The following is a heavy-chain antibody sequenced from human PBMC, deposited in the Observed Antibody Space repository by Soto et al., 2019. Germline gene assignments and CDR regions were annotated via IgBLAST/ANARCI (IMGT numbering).Heavy chain of an antibody. J-gene: IGHJ4*02. CDR1: GFTFSSYV. Sequence: EVQLLESGGGLVQPGGSLRVSCAASGFTFSSYVMSWVRQAPGKGLDWGSAITGSGGDTYHADSVKGRFTISRDNTKNTLYLQMNSLRAEDTAVYYCAKGSANSSPYYFDYWGRGTLVTVSS. D-gene: IGHD6-19*01. CDR2: ITGSGGDT. CDR3: AKGSANSSPYYFDY. V-gene: IGHV3-23*01.